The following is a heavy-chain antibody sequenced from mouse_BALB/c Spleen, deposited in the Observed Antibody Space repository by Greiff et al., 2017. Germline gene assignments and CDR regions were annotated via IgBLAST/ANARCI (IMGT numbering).Heavy chain of an antibody. CDR3: TRNYGSSYGFAY. CDR2: IRLKSNNYAT. Sequence: EVQLVESGGGLVQPGGSMKLSCVASGFTFSNYWMNCVRQSPEKGLEWVAEIRLKSNNYATHYAESVKGRFTISRDDSKSSVYLQMNNLRAEDTGIYYCTRNYGSSYGFAYWGQGTLVTVSA. CDR1: GFTFSNYW. J-gene: IGHJ3*01. D-gene: IGHD1-1*01. V-gene: IGHV6-6*02.